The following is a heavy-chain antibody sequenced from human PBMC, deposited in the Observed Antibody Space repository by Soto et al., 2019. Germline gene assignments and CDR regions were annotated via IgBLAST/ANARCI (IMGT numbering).Heavy chain of an antibody. J-gene: IGHJ5*02. Sequence: GASVKVSCKASGYTFTSYGISWVRQAPGQGLEWMGWISAYNGNTNYAQKLQGRVTMTTDTSTSTAYMELRSLRSDDTAVYYCARRDCSGGSCYGWFDPWGQGTLVTVSS. CDR1: GYTFTSYG. D-gene: IGHD2-15*01. CDR3: ARRDCSGGSCYGWFDP. CDR2: ISAYNGNT. V-gene: IGHV1-18*04.